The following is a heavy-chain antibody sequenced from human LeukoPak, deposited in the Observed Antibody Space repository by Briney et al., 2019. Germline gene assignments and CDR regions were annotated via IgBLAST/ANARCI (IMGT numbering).Heavy chain of an antibody. V-gene: IGHV4-39*07. CDR2: IYYSGST. Sequence: GSLRLSCAASGLTFSSYWMRWVRQAPGKGLEWIGSIYYSGSTYYNPSLKSRVTISVDTSKNQFSLKLSSVTAADTAVYYCARDSYYYDSSGYYYSFPHGAFDIWGQGTMVTVSS. CDR3: ARDSYYYDSSGYYYSFPHGAFDI. D-gene: IGHD3-22*01. CDR1: GLTFSSYW. J-gene: IGHJ3*02.